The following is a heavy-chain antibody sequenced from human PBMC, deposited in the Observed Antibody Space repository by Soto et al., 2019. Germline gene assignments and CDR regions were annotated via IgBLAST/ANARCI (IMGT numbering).Heavy chain of an antibody. J-gene: IGHJ5*02. Sequence: QVQLQESGPGLVKPSGTLSLTCAVSGGSISSSNWWSWVRQPPGKGLEWIGEIYHSGSTNYNPSLKSRVTISVDKSKNQFSLKLSSVPAADTAVYYCARGLIAAAGTWSFWFDPWGQGTLVTVSS. CDR1: GGSISSSNW. D-gene: IGHD6-13*01. V-gene: IGHV4-4*02. CDR3: ARGLIAAAGTWSFWFDP. CDR2: IYHSGST.